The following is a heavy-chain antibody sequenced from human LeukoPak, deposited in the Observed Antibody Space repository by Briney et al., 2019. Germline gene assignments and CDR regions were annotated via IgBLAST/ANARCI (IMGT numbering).Heavy chain of an antibody. CDR3: ARGGAGVPGVLS. CDR1: GFTFSSYG. J-gene: IGHJ4*02. V-gene: IGHV3-23*01. D-gene: IGHD3-9*01. Sequence: GGTLRLSCAASGFTFSSYGMSWVRQAPGKGLEWVSAISGSGGSTYYADSVKGRFTISRDNSKNTLYLQMNSLRAEDTAVYYCARGGAGVPGVLSWGQGTLVTVSS. CDR2: ISGSGGST.